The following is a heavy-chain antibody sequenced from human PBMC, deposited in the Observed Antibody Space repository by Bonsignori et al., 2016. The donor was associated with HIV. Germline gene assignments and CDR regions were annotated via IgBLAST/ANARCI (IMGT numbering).Heavy chain of an antibody. Sequence: QLQSAGVGPRTGEGFGDPVPSPAFSSGGSVSSSGYYWGWIRQPPGKGLEWIGSMSHTGSTYHSPSLKSRVTISVRHVQDHLSLDLTSVTAADTAVYYCARGVLPPGRLPQLYFDSVGPGTLVAVSS. CDR2: MSHTGST. J-gene: IGHJ4*03. V-gene: IGHV4-39*02. D-gene: IGHD2-15*01. CDR1: GGSVSSSGYY. CDR3: ARGVLPPGRLPQLYFDS.